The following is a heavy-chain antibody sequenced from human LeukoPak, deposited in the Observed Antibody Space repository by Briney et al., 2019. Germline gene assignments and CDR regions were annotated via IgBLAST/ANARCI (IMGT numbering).Heavy chain of an antibody. V-gene: IGHV3-30*03. Sequence: GGSLTLSCAASGFTFSSYGMHWVRQPPGKGLEWVAVISYDGSNKYYADSVKGRFTISRDNTKNTLYLQMNSLRDEDTAVYYCARDTVPAALPLAPADYYYGMDVWGEGTTVTVSS. D-gene: IGHD2-2*01. CDR2: ISYDGSNK. CDR1: GFTFSSYG. J-gene: IGHJ6*04. CDR3: ARDTVPAALPLAPADYYYGMDV.